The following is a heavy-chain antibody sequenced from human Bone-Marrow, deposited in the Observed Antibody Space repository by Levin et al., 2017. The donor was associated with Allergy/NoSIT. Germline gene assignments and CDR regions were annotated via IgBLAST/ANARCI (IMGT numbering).Heavy chain of an antibody. CDR3: AMEYPQRMVNAFDI. V-gene: IGHV1-3*01. CDR2: INAGNGNT. CDR1: GYTFTSYA. J-gene: IGHJ3*02. D-gene: IGHD2-21*01. Sequence: ASVKVSCKASGYTFTSYAMHWVRQAPGQRLEWMGWINAGNGNTKYSQKFQGRVTITRDTSASTAYMELSSLRSEDTAVYYCAMEYPQRMVNAFDIWGQGTMVTVSS.